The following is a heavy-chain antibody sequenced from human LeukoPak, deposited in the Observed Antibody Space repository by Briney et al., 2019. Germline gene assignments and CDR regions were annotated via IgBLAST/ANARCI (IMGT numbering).Heavy chain of an antibody. CDR2: ISGSGGST. V-gene: IGHV3-23*01. J-gene: IGHJ4*02. CDR3: AKDVQLRPEGYFDY. D-gene: IGHD5-18*01. Sequence: GGSLRLSCAASGFTSGRYAMSWVRQAPGKGLEWVSAISGSGGSTYYADSVKGRFTISRDNSKNTLYLQMNSLRAEDTAVYYCAKDVQLRPEGYFDYWGQGTLVTVSS. CDR1: GFTSGRYA.